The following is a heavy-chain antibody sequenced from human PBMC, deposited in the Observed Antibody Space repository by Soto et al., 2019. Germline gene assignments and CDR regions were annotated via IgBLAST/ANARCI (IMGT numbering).Heavy chain of an antibody. CDR3: ARRYGGNFDY. J-gene: IGHJ4*02. CDR2: IYYSGST. D-gene: IGHD1-26*01. Sequence: SETLSLTCTVSGGSINDYYWSWVRQPPGKGLEWIGYIYYSGSTNYNPSLKSRVTISVDTSKNQFSLKLSSVTAADTAVYYCARRYGGNFDYWGQGTLVTVSS. V-gene: IGHV4-59*01. CDR1: GGSINDYY.